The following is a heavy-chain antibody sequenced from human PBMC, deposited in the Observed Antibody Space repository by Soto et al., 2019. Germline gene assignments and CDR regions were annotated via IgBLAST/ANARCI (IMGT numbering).Heavy chain of an antibody. CDR1: GGSISSGGYY. V-gene: IGHV4-31*03. CDR2: IYYSGTT. D-gene: IGHD3-22*01. CDR3: ARIYYYYDSRGYCDP. J-gene: IGHJ5*02. Sequence: SETVSLTCTFSGGSISSGGYYWSWIRQHPGKGLEWIGYIYYSGTTYHNPSLKSRVTMSVDTSKNQFSLKLSSVTAADTAIYYCARIYYYYDSRGYCDPWGQGTPVTVSS.